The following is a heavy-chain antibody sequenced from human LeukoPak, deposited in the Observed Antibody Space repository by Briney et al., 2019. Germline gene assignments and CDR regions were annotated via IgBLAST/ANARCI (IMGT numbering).Heavy chain of an antibody. D-gene: IGHD3-16*02. CDR1: GGSFSGYY. CDR2: INHSGST. Sequence: PSETLSLTCAVYGGSFSGYYWSWIRQPPGRGLEWIGEINHSGSTNYNPSLKSRVTISVDTSKNQFSLKLSSVTAADTAVYYCARHHDYVWGSYRSYFDYWGQGTLVTVSS. CDR3: ARHHDYVWGSYRSYFDY. J-gene: IGHJ4*02. V-gene: IGHV4-34*01.